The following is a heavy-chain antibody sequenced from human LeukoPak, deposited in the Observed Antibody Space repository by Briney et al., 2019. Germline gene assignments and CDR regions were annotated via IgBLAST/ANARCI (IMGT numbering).Heavy chain of an antibody. Sequence: GGSLRLSCAASGFTFSSYSMTWVRQAPGKGLEWVSSISSSSSYIYYADSVKGRFTISRDNAKNSLYLQMTSLRAEDTAVYYCARARKDYDSSGYYYFDYWGQGTLVTVSS. D-gene: IGHD3-22*01. CDR3: ARARKDYDSSGYYYFDY. CDR1: GFTFSSYS. V-gene: IGHV3-21*01. CDR2: ISSSSSYI. J-gene: IGHJ4*02.